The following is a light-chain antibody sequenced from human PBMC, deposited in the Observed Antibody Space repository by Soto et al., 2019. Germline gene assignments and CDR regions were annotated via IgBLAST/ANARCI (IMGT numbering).Light chain of an antibody. CDR3: CSYAGSYTYV. Sequence: QSALTQPRSVSGSPGQSVTISCTGTSSDVGGYNYVSWYQQHPGKAPKLMIYDVSKRPSGVPDRFSGSKSGNTASLTISGXXXXXXXDXYCCSYAGSYTYVFGTGTKLTV. CDR1: SSDVGGYNY. V-gene: IGLV2-11*01. J-gene: IGLJ1*01. CDR2: DVS.